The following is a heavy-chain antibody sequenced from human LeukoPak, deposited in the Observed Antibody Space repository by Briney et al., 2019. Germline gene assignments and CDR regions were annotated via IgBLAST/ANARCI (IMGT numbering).Heavy chain of an antibody. D-gene: IGHD6-19*01. CDR3: AREAGWGAFDF. V-gene: IGHV6-1*01. Sequence: SQTLSLTCAISGDSVSSNSAAWSWFRQSPSGGLEWLGRTYYRSKWSNDYAVSVTGRITVNPDTSKNPFSLQLNSVTPEDTAMYYCAREAGWGAFDFWGQGTMVTVSS. CDR2: TYYRSKWSN. CDR1: GDSVSSNSAA. J-gene: IGHJ3*01.